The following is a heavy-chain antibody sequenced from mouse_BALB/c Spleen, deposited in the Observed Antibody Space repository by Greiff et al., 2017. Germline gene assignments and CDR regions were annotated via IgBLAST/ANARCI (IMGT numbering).Heavy chain of an antibody. CDR1: GFTFSSYG. V-gene: IGHV5-6*02. J-gene: IGHJ4*01. CDR2: ISSGGSYT. D-gene: IGHD2-4*01. Sequence: DVKLVESGGDLVKPGGSLKLSCAASGFTFSSYGMSWVRQTPDKRLEWVATISSGGSYTYYPDSVKGRFTISRDNAKNTLYLQMSSLKSEDTAMYYCARSYYDYDDGYAMDYWGQGTSVTVSS. CDR3: ARSYYDYDDGYAMDY.